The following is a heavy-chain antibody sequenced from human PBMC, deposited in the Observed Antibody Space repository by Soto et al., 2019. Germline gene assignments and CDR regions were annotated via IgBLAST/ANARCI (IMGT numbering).Heavy chain of an antibody. CDR3: ARGFLTHYFHY. J-gene: IGHJ4*02. CDR2: IWYDGSNK. V-gene: IGHV3-33*01. CDR1: GFTFNENG. D-gene: IGHD3-3*01. Sequence: QVQLVESGGGVVQPGTSLRLSCAASGFTFNENGMHWVRKVAGKGLEWVALIWYDGSNKYYADSVKGRFTISRDNAKKTLYLEMNSLRVEDTAVYYCARGFLTHYFHYWGQGTLVTVSS.